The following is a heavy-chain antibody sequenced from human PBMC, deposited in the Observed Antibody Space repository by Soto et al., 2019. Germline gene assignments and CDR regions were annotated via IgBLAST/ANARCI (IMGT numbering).Heavy chain of an antibody. Sequence: PSETLSLTCAVSGGSISSGGYSWSWIRQPPGKGLEWIGYIYHSGSTYYNPSLKSRVTISVDRSKNQFSLKLSSVTAADTAVYYCARGGGYYGSGSYYRRIIFDYWGQGTLVTVSS. CDR3: ARGGGYYGSGSYYRRIIFDY. CDR1: GGSISSGGYS. J-gene: IGHJ4*02. V-gene: IGHV4-30-2*01. CDR2: IYHSGST. D-gene: IGHD3-10*01.